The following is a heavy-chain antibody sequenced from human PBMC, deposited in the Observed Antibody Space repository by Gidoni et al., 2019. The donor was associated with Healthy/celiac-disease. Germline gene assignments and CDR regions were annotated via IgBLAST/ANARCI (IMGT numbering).Heavy chain of an antibody. Sequence: QVQLVQSGAEVKKPGSSVTVSCKASGGTFSSYAISCVGQAPGQGLEWMGGIIPIFGTANYAQKFQGRVTITADESTSTAYMELSSLRSEDTAVYYCAREGYGGGDAFDIWGQGTMVTVSS. CDR3: AREGYGGGDAFDI. V-gene: IGHV1-69*01. CDR1: GGTFSSYA. J-gene: IGHJ3*02. CDR2: IIPIFGTA. D-gene: IGHD2-15*01.